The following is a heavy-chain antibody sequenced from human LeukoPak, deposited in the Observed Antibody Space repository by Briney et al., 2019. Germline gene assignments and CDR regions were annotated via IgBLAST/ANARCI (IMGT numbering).Heavy chain of an antibody. Sequence: GGTQRLSCAASGFIFRNYGMNWVRQAPGKGLEWVSYISSSSSTIYYADSVKGRFTISRDNAKNSLYLQMNSLRAEDTAVYYCARTLVGATRPYYFDYWGQGTLVTVSS. CDR3: ARTLVGATRPYYFDY. CDR1: GFIFRNYG. CDR2: ISSSSSTI. J-gene: IGHJ4*02. D-gene: IGHD1-26*01. V-gene: IGHV3-48*01.